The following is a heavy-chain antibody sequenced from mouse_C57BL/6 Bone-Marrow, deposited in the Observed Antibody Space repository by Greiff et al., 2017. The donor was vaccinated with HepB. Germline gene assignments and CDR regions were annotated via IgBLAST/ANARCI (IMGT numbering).Heavy chain of an antibody. V-gene: IGHV7-1*01. CDR1: GFTFSDFY. J-gene: IGHJ3*01. D-gene: IGHD1-1*01. CDR2: SRNKANDYTT. CDR3: ARDDYYGSSFAY. Sequence: EVKLMESGGGLVQSGRSLRLSCATSGFTFSDFYMEWVRQAPGKGLEWIAASRNKANDYTTEYSASVKGRFIVSRDTSQSILYLQMNALRAEDTAIYYCARDDYYGSSFAYWGQGTLVTVSA.